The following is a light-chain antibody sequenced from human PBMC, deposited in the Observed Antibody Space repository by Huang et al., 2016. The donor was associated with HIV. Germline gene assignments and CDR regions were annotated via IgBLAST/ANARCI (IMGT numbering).Light chain of an antibody. Sequence: DIVMTQSPDSLAVSLGERATINCKSSQTVLYSSNNKNYLAWYQQKPGQPPKLLIYGASTRESGVPDRVSGSESGTDFTLTISSLQAADVAVYYCHQYYRSPWTFGQGTKVEIK. CDR1: QTVLYSSNNKNY. J-gene: IGKJ1*01. CDR3: HQYYRSPWT. CDR2: GAS. V-gene: IGKV4-1*01.